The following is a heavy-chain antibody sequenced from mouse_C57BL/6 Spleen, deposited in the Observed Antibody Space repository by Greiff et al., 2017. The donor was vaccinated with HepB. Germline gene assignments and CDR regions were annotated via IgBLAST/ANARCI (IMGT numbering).Heavy chain of an antibody. D-gene: IGHD1-1*02. V-gene: IGHV1-69*01. CDR1: GYTFTSYW. Sequence: QVQLKQPGAELVMPGASVKLSCKASGYTFTSYWMHWVKQRPGQGLEWIGEIDPSDSYTNYNQKFKGKSTLTVDKSSSTAYMQLSSLTSEDSAVYYCARWGGPLYYFDYWGQGTTLTVSS. CDR3: ARWGGPLYYFDY. J-gene: IGHJ2*01. CDR2: IDPSDSYT.